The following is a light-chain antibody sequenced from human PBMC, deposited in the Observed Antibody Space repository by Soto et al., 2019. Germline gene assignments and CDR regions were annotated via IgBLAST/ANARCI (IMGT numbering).Light chain of an antibody. V-gene: IGKV1D-8*03. CDR2: GAA. CDR3: QQTRSYPST. J-gene: IGKJ4*01. CDR1: QGITSY. Sequence: VIWMTQSPSLLSASTGDRVTISCRASQGITSYLAWHQQKPGQAPNLLIYGAATLQSGVPSRFSGSGSGTDFTLTINSLQPEDFATYYCQQTRSYPSTFGGGTKV.